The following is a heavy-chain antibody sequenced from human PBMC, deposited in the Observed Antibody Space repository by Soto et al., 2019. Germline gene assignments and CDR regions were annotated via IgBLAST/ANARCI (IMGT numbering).Heavy chain of an antibody. D-gene: IGHD5-12*01. CDR1: GGSISSYY. CDR2: IYYSGST. Sequence: SETLSLTCTVSGGSISSYYWSWIRQPPGKGLEWIGYIYYSGSTNYNPSLKSRVTISVDTSKDQFSLKLSSVTAADTAVYYCARVGSRDGYNYLGYWGQGTLVTVSS. V-gene: IGHV4-59*12. J-gene: IGHJ4*02. CDR3: ARVGSRDGYNYLGY.